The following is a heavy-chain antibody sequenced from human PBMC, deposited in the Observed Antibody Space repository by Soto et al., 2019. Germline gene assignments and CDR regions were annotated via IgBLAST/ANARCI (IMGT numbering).Heavy chain of an antibody. J-gene: IGHJ6*02. CDR2: IIPIFGTA. D-gene: IGHD3-3*01. CDR1: GGTFSSYA. V-gene: IGHV1-69*06. CDR3: GSRITISGVVIRGPYYYYGMDV. Sequence: SVKVSCKASGGTFSSYAISWVRQAPGQGLEWMGGIIPIFGTANYAQKIQGRVTITADKSTSTAYMDLSSLRSEDTAVYYCGSRITISGVVIRGPYYYYGMDVWGQGTTVTVSS.